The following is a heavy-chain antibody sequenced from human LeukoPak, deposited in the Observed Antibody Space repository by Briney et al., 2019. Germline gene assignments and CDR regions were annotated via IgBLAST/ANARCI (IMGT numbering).Heavy chain of an antibody. J-gene: IGHJ1*01. Sequence: ASVKVSCKASGYTFTGYYMHWVRQAPGQGLEWMGWINPNSGGTNYAQKFRGRVTMTRDTSISTAYMELSRLRSDDTAVYYCARDLIFSSGYYYEPEYFQHWGQGTLVTVSS. CDR1: GYTFTGYY. CDR3: ARDLIFSSGYYYEPEYFQH. CDR2: INPNSGGT. V-gene: IGHV1-2*02. D-gene: IGHD3-22*01.